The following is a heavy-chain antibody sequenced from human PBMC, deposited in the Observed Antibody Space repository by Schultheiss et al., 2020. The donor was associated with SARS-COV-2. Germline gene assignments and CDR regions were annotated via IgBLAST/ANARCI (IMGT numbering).Heavy chain of an antibody. CDR3: AKVCSIWSSWFDP. V-gene: IGHV3-23*01. CDR2: ISGSGGST. Sequence: GESLKISCAASGFTFSSYAMSWVRQAPGKGLEWVSAISGSGGSTYYADSVKGRFTISRDNSKNTLYLQMNSLRAEDTAVYYCAKVCSIWSSWFDPWGQGTLVTVSS. J-gene: IGHJ5*02. D-gene: IGHD2-15*01. CDR1: GFTFSSYA.